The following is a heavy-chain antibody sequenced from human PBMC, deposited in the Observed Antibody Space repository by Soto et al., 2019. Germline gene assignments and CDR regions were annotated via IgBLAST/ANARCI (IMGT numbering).Heavy chain of an antibody. CDR3: ARSVAVPGAHIDY. CDR1: GGSISGSY. D-gene: IGHD6-19*01. V-gene: IGHV4-59*01. CDR2: VYYTGST. Sequence: SETLSLTCSVSGGSISGSYWSWVRQSPGKGLEWLGYVYYTGSTNYSPSLRSRVSISVDTSKNEFSLRLSSVTAADTAVYFCARSVAVPGAHIDYWGQGTQVTVSS. J-gene: IGHJ4*02.